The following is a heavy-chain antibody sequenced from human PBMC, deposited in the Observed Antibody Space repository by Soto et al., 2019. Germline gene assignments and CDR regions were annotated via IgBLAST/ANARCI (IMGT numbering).Heavy chain of an antibody. CDR3: ARGYCSGGSCYSGPYYYYYYMDV. V-gene: IGHV1-69*02. Sequence: ASVKVSCKASGGTFSSYTISWVRQAHRQGLEWMGRIIPILGIANYAQKFQGRVTITADKSTSTAYMELSSLRSEDTAVYYCARGYCSGGSCYSGPYYYYYYMDVWGKGTTVTVSS. J-gene: IGHJ6*03. CDR1: GGTFSSYT. CDR2: IIPILGIA. D-gene: IGHD2-15*01.